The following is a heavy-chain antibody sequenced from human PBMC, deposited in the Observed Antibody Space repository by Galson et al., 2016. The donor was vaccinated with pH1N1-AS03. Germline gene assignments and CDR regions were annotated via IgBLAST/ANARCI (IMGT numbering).Heavy chain of an antibody. J-gene: IGHJ3*01. Sequence: SLRLSCAGSGFTFNKYVMHWVRQAPGKGLEYVSGVYPNGVSPHYADSVKDRFTISRENSKNTLSLQMSSLTTEDTAVYYCVKDLTGWGAFDFWGQGTMVTVSS. D-gene: IGHD6-19*01. V-gene: IGHV3-64D*06. CDR2: VYPNGVSP. CDR1: GFTFNKYV. CDR3: VKDLTGWGAFDF.